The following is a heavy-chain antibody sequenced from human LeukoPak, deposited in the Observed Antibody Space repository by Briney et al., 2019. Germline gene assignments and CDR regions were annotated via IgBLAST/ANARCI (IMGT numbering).Heavy chain of an antibody. J-gene: IGHJ5*02. CDR3: TRGHWGLQS. Sequence: PSETLSLTCTVSGASVTDYYWSWIRQSPGKGLEWISYIHHSGNSDYNPSLRSRVTTSSDTSKNQFSPNLISVTAADTAVYYCTRGHWGLQSWSQGTLVTVSS. CDR1: GASVTDYY. D-gene: IGHD7-27*01. CDR2: IHHSGNS. V-gene: IGHV4-59*02.